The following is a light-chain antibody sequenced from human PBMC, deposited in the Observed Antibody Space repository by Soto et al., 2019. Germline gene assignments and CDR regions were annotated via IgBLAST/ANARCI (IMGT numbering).Light chain of an antibody. V-gene: IGKV3-15*01. CDR1: QSVRSN. CDR3: QQYSNWRT. Sequence: EIVLTQSPGTLSLSPGERATLSCRASQSVRSNLAWYQQKPGQAPRLLIYDESTRATDVPARFSGSGSGTEFTLTISSLQSEDFAVYYCQQYSNWRTVGQGTKVDIK. J-gene: IGKJ1*01. CDR2: DES.